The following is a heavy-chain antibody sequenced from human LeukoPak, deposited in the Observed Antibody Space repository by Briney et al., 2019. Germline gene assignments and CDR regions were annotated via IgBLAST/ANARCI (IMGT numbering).Heavy chain of an antibody. CDR3: AKSFGYSRSWFDN. V-gene: IGHV3-23*01. J-gene: IGHJ4*02. Sequence: SGGSLRLSCSASGFTFSNYGMNWVRQAPGKGLEWVSSVSSSGTNTDYADSVKGRFTISRDNSRNTLYLQMNSLRAEDTAVYFCAKSFGYSRSWFDNWGQGTLVTVSS. D-gene: IGHD6-13*01. CDR1: GFTFSNYG. CDR2: VSSSGTNT.